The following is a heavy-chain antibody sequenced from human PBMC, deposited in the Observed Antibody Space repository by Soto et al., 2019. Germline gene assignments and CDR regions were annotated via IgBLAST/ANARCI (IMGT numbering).Heavy chain of an antibody. V-gene: IGHV4-30-4*01. Sequence: QVQLQESGPGLVKPSQTLSLTCTVSGGSISSCDYYWSWIRQPPGKGLEWIGYIYYSGSTYYNPSLKSRVTISVDTAKNQFALTLSSVTAADAAVYYCARDKVTVTQRYYYYGMDGWGQGTTVHVSS. CDR3: ARDKVTVTQRYYYYGMDG. CDR2: IYYSGST. D-gene: IGHD4-4*01. CDR1: GGSISSCDYY. J-gene: IGHJ6*02.